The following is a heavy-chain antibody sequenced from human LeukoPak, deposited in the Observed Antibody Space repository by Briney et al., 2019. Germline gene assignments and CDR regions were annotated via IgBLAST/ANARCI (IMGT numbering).Heavy chain of an antibody. CDR1: GGSISSNNYY. Sequence: PSETLSLTSTVSGGSISSNNYYWGWIRQPPGKGLEWIGSIYYSGSTYYNPSLKSRVTISVDTSKNQFSLKLSSVTAADTAVYYCARAVTYYMDVWGKGTTVIVSS. CDR3: ARAVTYYMDV. CDR2: IYYSGST. D-gene: IGHD2-21*02. J-gene: IGHJ6*03. V-gene: IGHV4-39*07.